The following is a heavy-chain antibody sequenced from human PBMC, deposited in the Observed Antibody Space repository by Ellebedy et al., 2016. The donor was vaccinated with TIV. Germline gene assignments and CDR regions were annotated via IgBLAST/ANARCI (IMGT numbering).Heavy chain of an antibody. CDR3: AREDAFDI. Sequence: AASVKVSCKASGYTFTKYNINWVRQSTGQGLEWMGWVNPNSGDTDYAQKFRDSVTMTRDTSTNTAYLELSSLRSEDTAVYYCAREDAFDIWGQGTMVTVSS. V-gene: IGHV1-8*01. J-gene: IGHJ3*02. CDR1: GYTFTKYN. CDR2: VNPNSGDT.